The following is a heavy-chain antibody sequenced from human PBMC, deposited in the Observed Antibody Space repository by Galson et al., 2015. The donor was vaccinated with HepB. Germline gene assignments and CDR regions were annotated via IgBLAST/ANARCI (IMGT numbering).Heavy chain of an antibody. CDR3: AKPRRVYYSGSYDDAFDI. V-gene: IGHV3-30*18. Sequence: SLRLSCAASGFTFSSYGMHWVRQAPGKGLEWVAVISYDGSNKYYADSVKGRFTISRDNSKNTLYLQMNSLRAEDTAVYYCAKPRRVYYSGSYDDAFDIWGQGTMVTVSS. CDR1: GFTFSSYG. CDR2: ISYDGSNK. J-gene: IGHJ3*02. D-gene: IGHD1-26*01.